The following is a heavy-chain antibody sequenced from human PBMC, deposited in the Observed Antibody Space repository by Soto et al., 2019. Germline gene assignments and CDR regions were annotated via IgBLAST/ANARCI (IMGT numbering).Heavy chain of an antibody. V-gene: IGHV5-51*01. Sequence: PGESLKISCKGFGYSFSSYWISWVRQMPGKGLEWMGIIYPGDSDTRYSPSSQGQVTISADKSISTAYLQWSSLKASDTAMYYCGGMVQVAFEIWGQGTMVTVSS. CDR2: IYPGDSDT. CDR1: GYSFSSYW. J-gene: IGHJ3*02. CDR3: GGMVQVAFEI. D-gene: IGHD1-1*01.